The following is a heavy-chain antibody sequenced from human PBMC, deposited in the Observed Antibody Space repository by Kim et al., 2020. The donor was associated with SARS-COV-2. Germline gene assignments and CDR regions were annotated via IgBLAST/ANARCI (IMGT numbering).Heavy chain of an antibody. CDR3: ARDCSGGSCYSFDY. V-gene: IGHV3-30*07. Sequence: DSGKGRFTISRDNSKNKLYLQMNSLRAEDTAVYYCARDCSGGSCYSFDYWGQGTRVTVSS. D-gene: IGHD2-15*01. J-gene: IGHJ4*02.